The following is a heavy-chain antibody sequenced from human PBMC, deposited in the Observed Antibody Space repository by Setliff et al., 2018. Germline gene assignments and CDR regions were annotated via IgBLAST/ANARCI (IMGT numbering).Heavy chain of an antibody. D-gene: IGHD1-1*01. CDR1: GLTFSTYW. CDR3: VRGLSDRVNWFAFDY. J-gene: IGHJ4*02. CDR2: INQDGSQK. V-gene: IGHV3-7*01. Sequence: GGSLRLSCAASGLTFSTYWMSWVRQAPGKGLEWVANINQDGSQKYYVGSVRGRFTISRDSSKNTVYLQLNSLRREDTAIYFCVRGLSDRVNWFAFDYWGQGTLVTVSS.